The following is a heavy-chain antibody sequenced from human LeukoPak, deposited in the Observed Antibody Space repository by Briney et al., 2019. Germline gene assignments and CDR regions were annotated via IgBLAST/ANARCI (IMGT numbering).Heavy chain of an antibody. CDR3: ARFSNAHGVKFDY. CDR2: IYYSGTA. Sequence: SEALSLTCTVSGGSISSGDFSWSWVRQHPEKGLEWIGYIYYSGTAYYNPSLKSRVTMSVDTSKNQFSLKLDSVTAADTAVYYCARFSNAHGVKFDYWGQGTLVTVSS. V-gene: IGHV4-31*03. CDR1: GGSISSGDFS. D-gene: IGHD2-8*01. J-gene: IGHJ4*02.